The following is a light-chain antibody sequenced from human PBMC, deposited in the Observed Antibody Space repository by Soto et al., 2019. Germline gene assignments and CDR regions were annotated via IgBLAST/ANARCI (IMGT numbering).Light chain of an antibody. CDR1: QSVSSS. J-gene: IGKJ4*01. CDR3: QQYHNRHPLA. Sequence: ELVMTHYPHSLPVSPRERVTISSSASQSVSSSLAWYQQYPRQTPRLLLYGASTRATGIPARFSGSGSGTEFTLTITSLQYADFAVYYRQQYHNRHPLAFGGGTKVDIK. CDR2: GAS. V-gene: IGKV3-15*01.